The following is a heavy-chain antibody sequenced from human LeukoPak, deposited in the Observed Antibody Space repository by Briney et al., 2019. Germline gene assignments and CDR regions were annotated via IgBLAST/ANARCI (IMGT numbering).Heavy chain of an antibody. D-gene: IGHD2-2*01. V-gene: IGHV1-69*05. J-gene: IGHJ4*02. Sequence: SVKVSCKASGGTFSSYAISWVRQAPGQGLEWMGGIIPTFGTANYAQKFQGRVTITTDESTSTAYMELSSLRSEDTAVYYCARERGGLGYCSSTSCYLDYWGQGTLVTVSS. CDR2: IIPTFGTA. CDR1: GGTFSSYA. CDR3: ARERGGLGYCSSTSCYLDY.